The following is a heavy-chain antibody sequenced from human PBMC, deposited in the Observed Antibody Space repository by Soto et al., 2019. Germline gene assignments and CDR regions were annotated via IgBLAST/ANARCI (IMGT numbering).Heavy chain of an antibody. V-gene: IGHV4-59*01. Sequence: PSETLSLTCTVYGGSISDDYWSWIRQPPGKGLEWIGHISHSGSTNYNPSLKSRVTISVDTSKRQFSLKLSSVTAADTAVYYCAREARGVISGMDVWGQGTTVTVSS. D-gene: IGHD3-10*01. J-gene: IGHJ6*02. CDR2: ISHSGST. CDR1: GGSISDDY. CDR3: AREARGVISGMDV.